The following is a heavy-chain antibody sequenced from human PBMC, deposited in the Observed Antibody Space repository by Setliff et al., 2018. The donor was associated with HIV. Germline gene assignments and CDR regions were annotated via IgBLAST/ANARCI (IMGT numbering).Heavy chain of an antibody. CDR2: IYSNGGT. V-gene: IGHV4-61*09. CDR1: GGSISSGSYY. J-gene: IGHJ4*02. CDR3: SRGDCSGRRFPDY. D-gene: IGHD2-15*01. Sequence: SETLSLTCTVSGGSISSGSYYWSWIRQPAGKGLEWIGHIYSNGGTNYNPSLKSRVTISLDTSKNHFSLKLSSVTAADTAVYYCSRGDCSGRRFPDYWGQGTLVTVSS.